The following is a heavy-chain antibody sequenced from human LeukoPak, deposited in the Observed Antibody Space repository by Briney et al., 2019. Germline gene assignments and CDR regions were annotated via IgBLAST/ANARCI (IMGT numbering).Heavy chain of an antibody. V-gene: IGHV3-33*08. J-gene: IGHJ4*02. CDR2: IWYDGSNK. Sequence: GGSLRLSCAASGLIFSSDEMNWIRQAPGKGLEWVAVIWYDGSNKYYADSVKGRFAISRDNSKNTLYLQMNSLRAEDTAVYYCASSSGWSFDDDYWGQGTLVTVSS. CDR1: GLIFSSDE. CDR3: ASSSGWSFDDDY. D-gene: IGHD6-19*01.